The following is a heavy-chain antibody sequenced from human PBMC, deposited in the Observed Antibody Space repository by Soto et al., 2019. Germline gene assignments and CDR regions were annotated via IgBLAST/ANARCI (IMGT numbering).Heavy chain of an antibody. CDR3: ARVKNILGITIFGVVPRERAFDI. J-gene: IGHJ3*02. CDR1: GGSFSGYY. D-gene: IGHD3-3*01. V-gene: IGHV4-34*01. Sequence: QVQLQQWGAGLLKPSETLSLTCAVYGGSFSGYYWSWIRQPPGKGLEWIGEINHSGSTNYNPSLKSRVTISVDTSKNQFSLKLSSVTAADTAVYYCARVKNILGITIFGVVPRERAFDIWGQGTMVTVSS. CDR2: INHSGST.